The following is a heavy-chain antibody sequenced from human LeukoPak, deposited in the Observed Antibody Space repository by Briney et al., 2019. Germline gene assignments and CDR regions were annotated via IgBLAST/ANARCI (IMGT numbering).Heavy chain of an antibody. CDR1: GFTFTSYA. CDR2: ISSNGGST. D-gene: IGHD3-10*01. V-gene: IGHV3-64D*06. J-gene: IGHJ4*02. Sequence: PGGSLRLSCSASGFTFTSYAMHWVRQAPGKGLEYVSAISSNGGSTYYADSVKGRFTISRDNSKNTLYLQMSSLRAEDTAVYYCVKDRAQVRGVFFDYWGQGTLVTASS. CDR3: VKDRAQVRGVFFDY.